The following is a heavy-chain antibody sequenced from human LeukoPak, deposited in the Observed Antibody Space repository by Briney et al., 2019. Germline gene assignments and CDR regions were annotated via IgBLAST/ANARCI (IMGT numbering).Heavy chain of an antibody. Sequence: PGGSLRLSCKASGFTFSDYDMAWIRQAPGKGLEWVSFIRSSGTSIYYADSVKGRFTISRDNAKNSLYLQMNSLRAEDTAVYYYASGSTVVTHFDYWGQGTLVTVSS. D-gene: IGHD4-23*01. V-gene: IGHV3-11*04. CDR2: IRSSGTSI. CDR1: GFTFSDYD. CDR3: ASGSTVVTHFDY. J-gene: IGHJ4*02.